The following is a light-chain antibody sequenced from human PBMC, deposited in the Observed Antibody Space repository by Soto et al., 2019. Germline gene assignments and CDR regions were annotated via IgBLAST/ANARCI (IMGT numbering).Light chain of an antibody. J-gene: IGLJ2*01. CDR1: SGHSSYA. CDR3: QTWGTGILV. Sequence: QPVLTQSPSASASQGASVKLTCTLSSGHSSYAIAWHQQQPEKGPRFLMKLNSDGSHNKGDGIPDRFSGSSSGAERHLTISSLQSEDEADYYCQTWGTGILVFGGGTKLTVL. V-gene: IGLV4-69*01. CDR2: LNSDGSH.